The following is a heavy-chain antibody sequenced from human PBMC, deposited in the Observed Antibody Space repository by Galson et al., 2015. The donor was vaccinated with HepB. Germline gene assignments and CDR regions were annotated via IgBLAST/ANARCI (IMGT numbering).Heavy chain of an antibody. CDR3: ARCGTMIVVVIPYYFDY. Sequence: SLRLSCAASGFTFSSYAMSWVRQAPGKGLEWVSAISGSGGSTYYADSVKGRFTISRDNSKNTLYLQMNSLRAEDTAVYYCARCGTMIVVVIPYYFDYWGQGTLVTVSS. D-gene: IGHD3-22*01. J-gene: IGHJ4*02. CDR1: GFTFSSYA. V-gene: IGHV3-23*01. CDR2: ISGSGGST.